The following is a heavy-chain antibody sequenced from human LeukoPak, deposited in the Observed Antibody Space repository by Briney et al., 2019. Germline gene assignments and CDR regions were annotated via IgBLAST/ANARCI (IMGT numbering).Heavy chain of an antibody. CDR3: ARTIVVVPAAPDLYWFDP. V-gene: IGHV1-69*19. CDR2: IIPIFGTA. CDR1: GGTFSRYA. J-gene: IGHJ5*02. D-gene: IGHD2-2*01. Sequence: SSVKVSYKPSGGTFSRYAIIWVRQAPGQGLEWMGGIIPIFGTANYAQKFQGRVTITADESTSTAYMELSSLRAEDTAVYYCARTIVVVPAAPDLYWFDPWGQGTLVTVSS.